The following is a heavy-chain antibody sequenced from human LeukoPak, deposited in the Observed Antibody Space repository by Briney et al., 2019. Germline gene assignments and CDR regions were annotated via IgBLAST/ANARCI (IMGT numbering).Heavy chain of an antibody. V-gene: IGHV3-23*01. CDR2: ISASVGTT. Sequence: PGGSLRLSCAASGFTFSSYARTWVRQAPGKGLEWVSTISASVGTTYYADSVKGRFTISRDNSKNTVSLQMNSLRAEDTAVYYCAGDKTTGGWYEFDYWGQGTLVTVSS. CDR1: GFTFSSYA. CDR3: AGDKTTGGWYEFDY. D-gene: IGHD6-19*01. J-gene: IGHJ4*02.